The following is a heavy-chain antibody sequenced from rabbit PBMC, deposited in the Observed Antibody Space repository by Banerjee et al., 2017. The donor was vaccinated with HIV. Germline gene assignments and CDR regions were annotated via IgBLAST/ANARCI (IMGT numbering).Heavy chain of an antibody. CDR1: GFDFSSSYW. J-gene: IGHJ4*01. CDR3: ARDLAGVIGWNFNL. Sequence: QSLEESGGGLVQPGGSLKLSCKASGFDFSSSYWISWVRQAPGKGLEWIACIAAGSSGSTYYASWAKGRFTISKTSSTTVTLQMTSLTAADTATYFCARDLAGVIGWNFNLWGPGTLVTVS. V-gene: IGHV1S40*01. CDR2: IAAGSSGST. D-gene: IGHD4-1*01.